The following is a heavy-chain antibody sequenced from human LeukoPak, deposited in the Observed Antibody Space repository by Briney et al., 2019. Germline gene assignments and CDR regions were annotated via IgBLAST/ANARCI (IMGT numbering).Heavy chain of an antibody. D-gene: IGHD3-3*01. V-gene: IGHV4-39*01. J-gene: IGHJ5*02. Sequence: SETLSLTCTVSGGSISSSSYYWGWIRQTPGTGLECIVSIYYSGSTYYNPSLKSRVTISVDTFKNQFSLKLSSVTAADTAVYYCAQSRYYDFWSGYYLGNNWFDPWGQGTLVTVSS. CDR2: IYYSGST. CDR3: AQSRYYDFWSGYYLGNNWFDP. CDR1: GGSISSSSYY.